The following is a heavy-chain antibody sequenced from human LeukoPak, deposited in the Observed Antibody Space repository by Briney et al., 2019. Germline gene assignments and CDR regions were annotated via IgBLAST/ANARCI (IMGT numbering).Heavy chain of an antibody. CDR1: GFTFSSYA. V-gene: IGHV3-23*01. D-gene: IGHD1-1*01. CDR2: ITHTGGDS. CDR3: GKDKTTYNWWEVIES. Sequence: PGGSLRLSCVASGFTFSSYAMTWVRQAPGKRLEWVALITHTGGDSYYADSVKGRFAISRDNFKNTLYLEMNDLRAEDTALYFCGKDKTTYNWWEVIESWGQGALVTVSS. J-gene: IGHJ4*02.